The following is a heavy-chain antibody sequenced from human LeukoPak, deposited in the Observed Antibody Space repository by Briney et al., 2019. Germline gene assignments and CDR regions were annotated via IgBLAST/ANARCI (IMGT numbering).Heavy chain of an antibody. CDR1: GFTFSSYG. J-gene: IGHJ4*02. CDR2: IWYDGGNK. D-gene: IGHD2-15*01. Sequence: GGSLRLSCAASGFTFSSYGMHWVRQAPGKGLEWVAVIWYDGGNKYYADSVKGRFTISRDNSKNTLYLQMNSLRAEDTAVYYCAREEGSVVAATNYYFDYWGQGTLVTVSS. V-gene: IGHV3-33*01. CDR3: AREEGSVVAATNYYFDY.